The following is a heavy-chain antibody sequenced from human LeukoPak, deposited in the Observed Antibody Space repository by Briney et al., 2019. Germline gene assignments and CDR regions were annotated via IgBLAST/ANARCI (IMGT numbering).Heavy chain of an antibody. J-gene: IGHJ4*02. CDR3: ARDIRWFGTFDY. V-gene: IGHV3-74*01. CDR2: INSDGSST. CDR1: GFTFSSYW. D-gene: IGHD3-10*01. Sequence: GGSLRLSCAASGFTFSSYWMHWVRQAPGKGLVWVSRINSDGSSTSYADSVKGRFTISRDNAKNTLYLQMNSLRAVDTAVYYCARDIRWFGTFDYWGQGTLVTVSS.